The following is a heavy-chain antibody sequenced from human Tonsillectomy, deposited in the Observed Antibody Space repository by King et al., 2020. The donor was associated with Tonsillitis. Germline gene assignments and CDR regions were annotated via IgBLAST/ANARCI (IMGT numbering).Heavy chain of an antibody. CDR1: GFTFSSYA. Sequence: VQLVESGGGVVQPGRSLRLSCAASGFTFSSYAMHWVRQAPGKGLEWVAVISYDGSNKYYAGSVKGRFTISRDNSKNTLYLQMNRLRAEDTAVYYCARSYDSQAPVAFDICGQGTMVTVSS. CDR3: ARSYDSQAPVAFDI. V-gene: IGHV3-30-3*01. D-gene: IGHD3-22*01. CDR2: ISYDGSNK. J-gene: IGHJ3*02.